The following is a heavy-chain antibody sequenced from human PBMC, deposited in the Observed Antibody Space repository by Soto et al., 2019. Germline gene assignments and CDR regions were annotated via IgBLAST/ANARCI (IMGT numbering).Heavy chain of an antibody. CDR3: ARAIVVTIGGMDV. Sequence: PSETLSLTCTFSVGSFNIADYYWSWVRQPPGKGLEWIGYIYYSGSTYLNPSLKSRGTISKDTSRNQFSLRLSSVTAADTAVYYCARAIVVTIGGMDVWGQGTTVTVSS. J-gene: IGHJ6*01. D-gene: IGHD5-12*01. V-gene: IGHV4-30-4*01. CDR1: VGSFNIADYY. CDR2: IYYSGST.